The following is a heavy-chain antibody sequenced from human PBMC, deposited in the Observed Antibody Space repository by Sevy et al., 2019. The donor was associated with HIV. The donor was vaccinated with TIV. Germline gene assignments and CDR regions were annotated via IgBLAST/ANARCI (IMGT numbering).Heavy chain of an antibody. CDR1: GFTFSSFA. Sequence: GGSLRLSCAASGFTFSSFAMSWVRQTPGKGLEWVSGLNGSGGRTYYPDSVKGRFTISRDNSKNTLYLQTNSLRAEDTAVYYCAKDTDSGSYLNDAFDIRGQGTMVTVSS. J-gene: IGHJ3*02. CDR3: AKDTDSGSYLNDAFDI. V-gene: IGHV3-23*01. D-gene: IGHD1-26*01. CDR2: LNGSGGRT.